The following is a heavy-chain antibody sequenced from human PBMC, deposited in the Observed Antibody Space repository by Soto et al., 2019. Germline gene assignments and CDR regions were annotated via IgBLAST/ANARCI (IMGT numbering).Heavy chain of an antibody. CDR3: AKISCSSTNCYVVSGAGSYFDS. D-gene: IGHD2-2*01. V-gene: IGHV3-23*01. CDR1: GFTISNNA. CDR2: IFSSGGGGGT. Sequence: EVQLLESGGGLVQPGGSLRLSCAASGFTISNNAMNWVRQAPRKGLEWVSTIFSSGGGGGTRYADSVKGRFTISRDNSKNTLYLQMNSLRAEDTAIYYCAKISCSSTNCYVVSGAGSYFDSWGQGTLVIVSS. J-gene: IGHJ4*02.